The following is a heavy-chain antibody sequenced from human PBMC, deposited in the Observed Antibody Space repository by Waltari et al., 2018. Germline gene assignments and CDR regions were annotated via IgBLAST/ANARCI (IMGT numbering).Heavy chain of an antibody. CDR2: ASFDGSTT. Sequence: QVQLVESGGGVVQPGMSLRLSCAASGFSPSNFGMHWVRQAPGKGLEWVALASFDGSTTYYADSVRGRFTISRDNSKNTLYLDINTLRVDDTAIYYCAKDAFGNTYLDHWGQGTLVTVSS. CDR3: AKDAFGNTYLDH. CDR1: GFSPSNFG. V-gene: IGHV3-30*18. J-gene: IGHJ5*02. D-gene: IGHD3-10*01.